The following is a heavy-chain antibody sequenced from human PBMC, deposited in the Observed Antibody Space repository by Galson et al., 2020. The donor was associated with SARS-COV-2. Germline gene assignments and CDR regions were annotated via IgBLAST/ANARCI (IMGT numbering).Heavy chain of an antibody. D-gene: IGHD6-13*01. V-gene: IGHV3-30*01. J-gene: IGHJ3*02. CDR1: GFTFSSYA. Sequence: GESLKISCAAPGFTFSSYAMHWVRQAPGKGLEWVAVISYDGSNKYYADSVKGRFTISRDNSKNTLYLQMNSLRAEDTVVYYCARGVPDSSSWSGDAFDIWGQGTMVTVSS. CDR3: ARGVPDSSSWSGDAFDI. CDR2: ISYDGSNK.